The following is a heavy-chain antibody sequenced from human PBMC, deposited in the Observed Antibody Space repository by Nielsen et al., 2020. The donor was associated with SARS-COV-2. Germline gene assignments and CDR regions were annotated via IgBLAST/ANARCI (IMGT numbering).Heavy chain of an antibody. J-gene: IGHJ6*02. D-gene: IGHD4-17*01. CDR3: AKRSTRKSTVTTNYYYGMDV. CDR2: IIPIFGTA. V-gene: IGHV1-69*01. Sequence: WVRQAPGQGLEWMGGIIPIFGTANYAQKFQGRVTTTADESTSTAYMELSSLRSEDTAVYYCAKRSTRKSTVTTNYYYGMDVWGQGTTVTVSS.